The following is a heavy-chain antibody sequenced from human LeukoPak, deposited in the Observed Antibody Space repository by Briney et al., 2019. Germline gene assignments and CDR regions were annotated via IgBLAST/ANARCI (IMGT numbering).Heavy chain of an antibody. CDR3: AARGYCSSTSCLLEY. V-gene: IGHV3-74*01. Sequence: PGGSLRLSCAASGFTFSSYWMHWVRQAPGKGLGWVSHINSDGSSTSHADSVKGRFTISRDNAKSTLYLQMNSLRAEDTAVYYCAARGYCSSTSCLLEYWGQGTLVTVSS. D-gene: IGHD2-2*01. CDR2: INSDGSST. J-gene: IGHJ4*02. CDR1: GFTFSSYW.